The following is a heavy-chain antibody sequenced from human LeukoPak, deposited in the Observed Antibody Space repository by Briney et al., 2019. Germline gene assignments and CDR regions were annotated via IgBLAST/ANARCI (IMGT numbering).Heavy chain of an antibody. CDR2: IYTSGST. CDR1: GGSISSGSYY. V-gene: IGHV4-61*02. J-gene: IGHJ5*02. Sequence: PSETLSLTCTVSGGSISSGSYYWSWIRQPAGKGLEWIGRIYTSGSTNYNPSLKSRVTISVDTSKNQFSLKLSSVTAADTAVYYCAREQKGHCSGGSCYLGVYPWGQGTLVTVSS. CDR3: AREQKGHCSGGSCYLGVYP. D-gene: IGHD2-15*01.